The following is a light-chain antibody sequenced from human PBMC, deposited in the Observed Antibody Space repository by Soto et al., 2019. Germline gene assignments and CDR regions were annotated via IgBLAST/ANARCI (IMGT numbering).Light chain of an antibody. V-gene: IGKV1-5*03. J-gene: IGKJ4*01. CDR2: KAS. CDR1: QSISPW. Sequence: DSQMTQFPSTLSASVGDRVTITCRASQSISPWLAWYQQKPGKAPKILISKASTLQSGVPPRFSGSGSGTEFPLPISTLHPDDFETYSCQQYERYPMTFGGGTKV. CDR3: QQYERYPMT.